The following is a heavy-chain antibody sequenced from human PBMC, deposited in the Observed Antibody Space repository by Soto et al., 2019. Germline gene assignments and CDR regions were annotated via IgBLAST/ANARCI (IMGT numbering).Heavy chain of an antibody. J-gene: IGHJ4*02. CDR1: GVTVCDCY. CDR2: VSHDGSLY. D-gene: IGHD1-20*01. Sequence: PGGSLRPSCAASGVTVCDCYMSWVRQAPGKGLEWLAVVSHDGSLYPYADSVKGRFTISRDNARNSLYLQMNSLRVEDTALYYCVKGLNIDYKSNWFYFESWGQGTVVTVSS. CDR3: VKGLNIDYKSNWFYFES. V-gene: IGHV3-30*18.